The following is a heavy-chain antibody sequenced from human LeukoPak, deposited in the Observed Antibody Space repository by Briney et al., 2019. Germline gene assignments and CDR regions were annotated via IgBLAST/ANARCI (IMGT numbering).Heavy chain of an antibody. CDR1: GFTFSSYA. V-gene: IGHV3-23*01. D-gene: IGHD2-2*01. CDR3: TTDRKVYCRSISCLNWFDP. CDR2: ISGSGGST. Sequence: GGSLRLSCAASGFTFSSYAMSWVRQAPGKGLEWVSAISGSGGSTYYADSVKGRFTISRDNSKNTLYLQMNILKTEDTAVYYCTTDRKVYCRSISCLNWFDPWGQGTPVTVSS. J-gene: IGHJ5*02.